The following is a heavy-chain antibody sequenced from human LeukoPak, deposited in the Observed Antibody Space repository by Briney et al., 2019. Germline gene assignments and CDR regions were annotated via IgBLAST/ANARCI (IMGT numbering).Heavy chain of an antibody. Sequence: ASVTVSCTSSGYTFTTYGISWVRQAPGQGLEWMGWISAYNGNTNYAQNLQGRVTMTTDTSTSTAYMELRSLRSDDTAVYYCARGRITDFDYWGQGTLVTVSS. CDR2: ISAYNGNT. J-gene: IGHJ4*02. CDR3: ARGRITDFDY. CDR1: GYTFTTYG. V-gene: IGHV1-18*01.